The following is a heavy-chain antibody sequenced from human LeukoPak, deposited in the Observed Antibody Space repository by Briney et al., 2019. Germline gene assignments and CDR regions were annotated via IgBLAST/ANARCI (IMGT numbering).Heavy chain of an antibody. CDR2: IYYSGST. V-gene: IGHV4-59*12. D-gene: IGHD3-16*01. J-gene: IGHJ4*02. Sequence: SETLSLTCTVSGGSISSYYWSWIRQPPGKGLEWIGYIYYSGSTNYNPSLKSRVTISVDTSKNQFSLKLSSVTAADTAVYYCARRIKFRAADYWGQGTLVTVSS. CDR1: GGSISSYY. CDR3: ARRIKFRAADY.